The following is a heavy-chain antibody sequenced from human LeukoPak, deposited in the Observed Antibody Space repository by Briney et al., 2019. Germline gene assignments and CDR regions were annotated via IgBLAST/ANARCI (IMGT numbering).Heavy chain of an antibody. Sequence: GRSLRLSCAASGFTFSSYAMHWVRQAPGKGLVWVAVISYDGSNKYYADSVKGRFTISRDNSKNTLYLQMNSLRAEDTAVYYCARDGAIYGSGSYSFYFDYWGQGTLVTVSS. CDR1: GFTFSSYA. D-gene: IGHD3-10*01. CDR3: ARDGAIYGSGSYSFYFDY. J-gene: IGHJ4*02. V-gene: IGHV3-30*04. CDR2: ISYDGSNK.